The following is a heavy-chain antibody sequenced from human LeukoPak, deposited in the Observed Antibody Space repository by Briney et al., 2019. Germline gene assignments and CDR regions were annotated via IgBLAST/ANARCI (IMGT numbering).Heavy chain of an antibody. Sequence: GGCLRLSCAASGFTFSSYSMSWVRQPPGKGREWVSAISGSGGSTYYADSVKGRVTISRDNSKNPLHLQMNRLNGRDPAGYYLAKRAPLTTVTNYYYSYYMDVWGKGTTVTTSS. CDR3: AKRAPLTTVTNYYYSYYMDV. CDR1: GFTFSSYS. V-gene: IGHV3-23*01. CDR2: ISGSGGST. J-gene: IGHJ6*03. D-gene: IGHD4-17*01.